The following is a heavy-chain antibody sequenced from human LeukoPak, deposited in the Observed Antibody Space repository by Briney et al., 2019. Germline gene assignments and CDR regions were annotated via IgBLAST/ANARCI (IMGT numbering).Heavy chain of an antibody. CDR2: IYYTGTT. CDR3: ARVVAVAGTFPDS. D-gene: IGHD6-19*01. J-gene: IGHJ4*02. V-gene: IGHV4-39*07. Sequence: SETLSLTCIVSGASISNSSHYWGWIRQPPGKGLEWIGNIYYTGTTYYAPSLKSRVTISIDTSKSQFSLKVSSVTAADTAVYYCARVVAVAGTFPDSWGQGTLVTVSS. CDR1: GASISNSSHY.